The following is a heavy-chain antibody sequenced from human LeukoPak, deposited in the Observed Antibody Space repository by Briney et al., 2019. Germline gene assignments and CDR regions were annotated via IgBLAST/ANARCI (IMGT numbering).Heavy chain of an antibody. CDR2: IYYIGST. CDR1: GGSIRSYY. CDR3: ARGVSYYDSSGYYNEYFQH. Sequence: AETLSLPCTVSGGSIRSYYWIWIRQPPGNGLHWIGDIYYIGSTNYNPSLKSRVTISVDTSKRQFSLKLRSVTAADTAVYYCARGVSYYDSSGYYNEYFQHWGQGTLVTVSS. V-gene: IGHV4-59*08. J-gene: IGHJ1*01. D-gene: IGHD3-22*01.